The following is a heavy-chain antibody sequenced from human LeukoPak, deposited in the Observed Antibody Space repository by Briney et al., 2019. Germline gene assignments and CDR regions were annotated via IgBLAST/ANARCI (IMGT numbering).Heavy chain of an antibody. D-gene: IGHD3-3*01. CDR3: AKDGAYYDFWSGYFDY. CDR2: IRCDGSNK. V-gene: IGHV3-30*02. CDR1: GFTFSSYG. Sequence: GGSLRLSCAASGFTFSSYGMHCVRQAPGKGLEWVAFIRCDGSNKYYADAVKGRFTISRYNSKNTLYLQMSSLRAEDTAVYYCAKDGAYYDFWSGYFDYWGQGTLVTVSS. J-gene: IGHJ4*02.